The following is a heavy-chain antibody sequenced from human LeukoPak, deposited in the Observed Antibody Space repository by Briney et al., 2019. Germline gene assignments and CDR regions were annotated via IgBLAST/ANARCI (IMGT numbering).Heavy chain of an antibody. D-gene: IGHD2/OR15-2a*01. V-gene: IGHV4-31*03. J-gene: IGHJ4*02. CDR2: IYYSGTT. Sequence: SQTLSLTCTVSGGSISSGGYYWSWIRQHPGKGLEWIGSIYYSGTTYYNPSLKSRVTISVDMSKNQFSLKLSSVTAADTAVYYCARDRDSTNYFDYRGQGTLVTVSS. CDR1: GGSISSGGYY. CDR3: ARDRDSTNYFDY.